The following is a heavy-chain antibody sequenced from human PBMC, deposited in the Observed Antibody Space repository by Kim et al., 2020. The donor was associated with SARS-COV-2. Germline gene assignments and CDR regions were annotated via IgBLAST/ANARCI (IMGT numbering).Heavy chain of an antibody. D-gene: IGHD6-13*01. CDR1: GYTFTSYW. Sequence: GESLKISCKGSGYTFTSYWISWVRQMPGKDLEWMGIIYPGESDTRYSPSFQGQVTIAADKSISSAFLQWNSLKASDTAMYYCARGQAGGTLRGAFDIWGQGTMVSVSS. CDR3: ARGQAGGTLRGAFDI. CDR2: IYPGESDT. V-gene: IGHV5-51*01. J-gene: IGHJ3*02.